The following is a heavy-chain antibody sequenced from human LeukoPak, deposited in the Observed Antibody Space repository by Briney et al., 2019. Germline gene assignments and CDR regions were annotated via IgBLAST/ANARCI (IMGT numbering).Heavy chain of an antibody. CDR3: AKWGDYDVLTGYYDSDY. V-gene: IGHV3-23*01. J-gene: IGHJ4*02. CDR1: GFTFSNYA. CDR2: VSGRDTST. D-gene: IGHD3-9*01. Sequence: GGSLRLSCAASGFTFSNYAMSWVRQAPGKGREGVSAVSGRDTSTSYADSVKGRFTISRDNCKTTMYLQMKSLRAEDTDIYYCAKWGDYDVLTGYYDSDYWGQGTLVTVSS.